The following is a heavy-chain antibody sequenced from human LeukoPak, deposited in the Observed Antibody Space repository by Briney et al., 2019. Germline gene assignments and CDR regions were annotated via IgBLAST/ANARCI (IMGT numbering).Heavy chain of an antibody. D-gene: IGHD1-26*01. Sequence: ASVKVSCKVSGYTLTELSMHWVRQAPGKGLEWMGGFDPEDGETIYAQKFQGRVTMTEDTSTDTAYMELSSLRSEDTAVYYCATDAFPVGATRNFDYWGQGTLVTVSS. V-gene: IGHV1-24*01. CDR2: FDPEDGET. CDR3: ATDAFPVGATRNFDY. J-gene: IGHJ4*02. CDR1: GYTLTELS.